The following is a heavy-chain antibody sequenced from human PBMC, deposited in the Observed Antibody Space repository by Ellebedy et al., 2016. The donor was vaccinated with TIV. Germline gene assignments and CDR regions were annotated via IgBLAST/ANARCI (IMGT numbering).Heavy chain of an antibody. CDR2: IADHGTVQ. V-gene: IGHV3-30*03. D-gene: IGHD3-16*01. CDR1: GFTFSSHG. J-gene: IGHJ3*02. Sequence: GESLKISCAASGFTFSSHGMHWVRQVPGKGPEWVAVIADHGTVQYYSDSVKGRFTISRDNSKNSLYLQMNSLRAEDTAVYYCASGHRGISFGIWGQGTMVTVSS. CDR3: ASGHRGISFGI.